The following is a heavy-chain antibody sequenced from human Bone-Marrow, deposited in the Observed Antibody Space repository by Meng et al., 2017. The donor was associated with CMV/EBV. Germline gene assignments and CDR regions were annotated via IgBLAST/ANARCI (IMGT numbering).Heavy chain of an antibody. D-gene: IGHD3-3*01. V-gene: IGHV3-49*04. Sequence: PGRSLRLSCAASAFTFRNYDMHWVRQAPGKGLEWVGFIRSKAYGGTTEYAASVKGRFTISRDDSKSIAYPQMNSLKTEDTAVYYCTRVLTYDFWSGYLAAGGMDVWGQGTTVTVSS. CDR3: TRVLTYDFWSGYLAAGGMDV. J-gene: IGHJ6*02. CDR1: AFTFRNYD. CDR2: IRSKAYGGTT.